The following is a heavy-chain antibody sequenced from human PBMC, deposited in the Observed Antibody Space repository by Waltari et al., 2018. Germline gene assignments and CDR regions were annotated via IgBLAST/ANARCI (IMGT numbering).Heavy chain of an antibody. CDR2: MNPNSGNT. D-gene: IGHD6-6*01. CDR3: ARRVAARPRYYYYYMDV. CDR1: GYTFTSYD. V-gene: IGHV1-8*03. Sequence: VQLVQSGAEVKKPGASVKVSCKASGYTFTSYDINWVRQATGQGLEWMGWMNPNSGNTGYAQKFQGRVTITRNTSISTAYMELSSLRSEDTAVYYCARRVAARPRYYYYYMDVWGKGTTVTISS. J-gene: IGHJ6*03.